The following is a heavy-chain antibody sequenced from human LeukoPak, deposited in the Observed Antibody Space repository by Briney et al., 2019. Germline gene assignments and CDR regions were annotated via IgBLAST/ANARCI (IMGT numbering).Heavy chain of an antibody. CDR1: SASISSYY. Sequence: ASETVSLTCTVSSASISSYYWSWIRQPPGKGLEWIGDIYYSGSIKYNPTLKSRVTMSVDTSKNQFSLKLSSVTAADTAIYYCARENPSGYYNRPIDYWGQGTLVTVS. V-gene: IGHV4-59*01. J-gene: IGHJ4*02. CDR3: ARENPSGYYNRPIDY. D-gene: IGHD3-22*01. CDR2: IYYSGSI.